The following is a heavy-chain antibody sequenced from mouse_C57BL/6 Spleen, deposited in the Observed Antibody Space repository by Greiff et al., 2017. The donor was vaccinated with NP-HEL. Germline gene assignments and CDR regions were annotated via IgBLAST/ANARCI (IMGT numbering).Heavy chain of an antibody. CDR2: ISSGGSYT. Sequence: DVHLVESGGDLVKPGGSLKLSCAASGFTFSSYGMSWVRQTPDKRLEWVATISSGGSYTYYPDSVKGRFTISRDNAKNTLYLQMSSLKSEDTAMYYCARRAISFDYWGQGTTLTVSS. J-gene: IGHJ2*01. CDR3: ARRAISFDY. V-gene: IGHV5-6*01. CDR1: GFTFSSYG. D-gene: IGHD2-4*01.